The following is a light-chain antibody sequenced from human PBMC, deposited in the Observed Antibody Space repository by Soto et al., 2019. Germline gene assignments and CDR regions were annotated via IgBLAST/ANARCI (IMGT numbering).Light chain of an antibody. CDR1: SSDVGAYNY. CDR3: SSYRSSTTFV. CDR2: EVR. J-gene: IGLJ1*01. V-gene: IGLV2-14*01. Sequence: QSVLTQPGSVSGSPGQSITISCTGTSSDVGAYNYVSWYQQYPGKAPKVIIFEVRKRPSGVSNRFSGSKSGDTASLTIPGLQAEDEADYYCSSYRSSTTFVFGTGTKVTVL.